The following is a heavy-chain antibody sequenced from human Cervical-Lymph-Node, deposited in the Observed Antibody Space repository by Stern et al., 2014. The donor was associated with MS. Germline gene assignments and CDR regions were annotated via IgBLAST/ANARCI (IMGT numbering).Heavy chain of an antibody. CDR2: LSYNESDK. J-gene: IGHJ4*02. V-gene: IGHV3-30*18. D-gene: IGHD3-10*01. CDR3: AKAATVRFGEFDY. CDR1: GFTFSSYG. Sequence: QVQLVQPGGGVVQPGRSLRLSCAASGFTFSSYGMHWVRQAPGKGLEWVAILSYNESDKYYADSVKGRFTISRDNSRNTLYLQMNSLRPEDTAVYYCAKAATVRFGEFDYWGQGTLVTVSS.